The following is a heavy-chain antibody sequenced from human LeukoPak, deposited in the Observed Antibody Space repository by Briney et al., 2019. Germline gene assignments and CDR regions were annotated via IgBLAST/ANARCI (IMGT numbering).Heavy chain of an antibody. V-gene: IGHV1-18*01. J-gene: IGHJ5*02. CDR3: ARVMVDYGDYGWFDP. D-gene: IGHD4-17*01. CDR1: GYTFTSYG. CDR2: ISAYNGNT. Sequence: ASVKVSCKASGYTFTSYGISWVRQAPGQGLEWMGWISAYNGNTNYAQKLQGRVTMTTDTSTSTAYMELRSLRSDDTAVYYCARVMVDYGDYGWFDPWGQGTLVTVSS.